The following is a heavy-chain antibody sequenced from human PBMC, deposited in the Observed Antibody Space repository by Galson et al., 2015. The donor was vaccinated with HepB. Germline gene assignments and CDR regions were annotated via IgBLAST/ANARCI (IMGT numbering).Heavy chain of an antibody. V-gene: IGHV3-23*01. D-gene: IGHD4-17*01. CDR2: ISGNGGST. J-gene: IGHJ4*02. CDR1: GFTFSSYA. CDR3: AKDRRYGDQAFGY. Sequence: SLRLSCAASGFTFSSYAMSWVRQAPGKGLEWVSAISGNGGSTYYADSVKGRFTTSRDNSKNTLYLQMNSLRAEDTAVYYCAKDRRYGDQAFGYWGQGTLVTVSS.